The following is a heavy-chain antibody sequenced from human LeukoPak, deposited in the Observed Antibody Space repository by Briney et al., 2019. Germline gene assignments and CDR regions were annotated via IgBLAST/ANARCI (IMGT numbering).Heavy chain of an antibody. D-gene: IGHD3-10*01. V-gene: IGHV3-74*01. CDR2: INTDGSST. CDR3: ARVRSGSGSYSPFDY. J-gene: IGHJ4*02. CDR1: GFTFSTYW. Sequence: GGSLRLSCAASGFTFSTYWMHWVRQAPGKGLVWVSRINTDGSSTSYADSVKGRFTISRDNAKNTLYLQMNSLTAEDTAVYYCARVRSGSGSYSPFDYWGQGTLVTVSS.